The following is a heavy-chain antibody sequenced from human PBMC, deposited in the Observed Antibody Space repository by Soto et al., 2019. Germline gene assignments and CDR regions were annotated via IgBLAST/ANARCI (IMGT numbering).Heavy chain of an antibody. J-gene: IGHJ5*02. Sequence: ASETLSLTCTVSGGSILDSTYYWAWIRQPPGKGLEWIGYIYHSGSTYYNPSLKSRVTISVDTSKNQFSLKLSSVTAADTAVYYCARERPDGARLDPWGQGTLVTVSS. CDR2: IYHSGST. V-gene: IGHV4-30-4*08. CDR1: GGSILDSTYY. CDR3: ARERPDGARLDP. D-gene: IGHD6-6*01.